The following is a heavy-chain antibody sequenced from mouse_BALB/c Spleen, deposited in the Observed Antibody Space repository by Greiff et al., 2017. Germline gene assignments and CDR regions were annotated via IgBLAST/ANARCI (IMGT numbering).Heavy chain of an antibody. J-gene: IGHJ4*01. CDR3: ARNLLRGYYAMDY. V-gene: IGHV1-7*01. CDR1: GYTFTSYW. CDR2: INPSTGYT. D-gene: IGHD1-1*01. Sequence: VKLQESGAELAKPGASVKMSCKASGYTFTSYWMHWVKQRPGQGLEWIGYINPSTGYTEYNQKFKDKATLTADKSSSTAYMQLSSLTSEDSAVYYCARNLLRGYYAMDYWGQGTSVTVSS.